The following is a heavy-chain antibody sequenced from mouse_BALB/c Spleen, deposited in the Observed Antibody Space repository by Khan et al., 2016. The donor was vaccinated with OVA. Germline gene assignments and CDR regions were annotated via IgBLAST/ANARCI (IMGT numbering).Heavy chain of an antibody. Sequence: QMQLEESGPGLVAPSQSLSITCTVSGFSLTSYGVHWVRQPPGKGLEWLGVIWAGGSTNYNSARMSRLSISKDNSKSQVFLKMNSLQTDDTAMYYCARDYPFYAMDYWGQGTSVTVSS. J-gene: IGHJ4*01. CDR3: ARDYPFYAMDY. CDR1: GFSLTSYG. CDR2: IWAGGST. V-gene: IGHV2-9*02.